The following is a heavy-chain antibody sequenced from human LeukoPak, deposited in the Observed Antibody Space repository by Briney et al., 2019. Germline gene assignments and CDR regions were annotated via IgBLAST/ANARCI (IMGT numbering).Heavy chain of an antibody. D-gene: IGHD3-3*01. CDR3: ASTGSYDFWSGYSAFDY. Sequence: SVKVSCKASGGTFSSYAISWVRQAPGQGLEWMGGIIPIFGTANYAQKFQGRVTITTDESTSTAYMELSSLRSEDTAVYYCASTGSYDFWSGYSAFDYWGQGTLVTVSS. J-gene: IGHJ4*02. CDR2: IIPIFGTA. V-gene: IGHV1-69*05. CDR1: GGTFSSYA.